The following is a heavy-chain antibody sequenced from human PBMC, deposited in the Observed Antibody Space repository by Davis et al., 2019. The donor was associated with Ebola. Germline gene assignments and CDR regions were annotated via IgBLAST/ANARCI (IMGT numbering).Heavy chain of an antibody. CDR3: AREGLSSGIDY. CDR1: GFTFSSYW. V-gene: IGHV3-74*01. Sequence: PGGSLRLSCAASGFTFSSYWMHWVRQAPGKGLVWVSRINSDGSSTYYADSVKGRFTISRDNSKNTLYLQMNSLRAEDTAVYYCAREGLSSGIDYWGQGTLVTVSS. J-gene: IGHJ4*02. D-gene: IGHD6-25*01. CDR2: INSDGSST.